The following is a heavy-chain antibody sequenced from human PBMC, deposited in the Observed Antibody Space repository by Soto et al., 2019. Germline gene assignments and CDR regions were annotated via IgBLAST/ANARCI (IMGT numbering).Heavy chain of an antibody. Sequence: SGPTLVNPTQTLTLTCAFSGFSLSTSGMCVSWIRQPPEKALEWLALIDWDDDKYYSTSLKTRLTISKDTSKNQVVLTMTNMDPVDTATYYCARITKQYSSGWYSSGFDFWGQGTLVTVSS. V-gene: IGHV2-70*01. D-gene: IGHD6-19*01. CDR2: IDWDDDK. J-gene: IGHJ4*02. CDR3: ARITKQYSSGWYSSGFDF. CDR1: GFSLSTSGMC.